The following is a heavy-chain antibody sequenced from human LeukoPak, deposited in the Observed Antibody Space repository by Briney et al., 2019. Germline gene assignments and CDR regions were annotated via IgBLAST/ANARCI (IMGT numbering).Heavy chain of an antibody. CDR3: ARTERLHHPIRFDH. Sequence: SETLSLTCTVSGGSISSSSYYWGWIRQPPGKGLEWIGSIYYSGSTYYNPSLKSRVTISVDTSKNQFSLKLSSVTAADTAVYYCARTERLHHPIRFDHWGQGTLVTVSS. CDR1: GGSISSSSYY. CDR2: IYYSGST. D-gene: IGHD1-14*01. J-gene: IGHJ4*02. V-gene: IGHV4-39*07.